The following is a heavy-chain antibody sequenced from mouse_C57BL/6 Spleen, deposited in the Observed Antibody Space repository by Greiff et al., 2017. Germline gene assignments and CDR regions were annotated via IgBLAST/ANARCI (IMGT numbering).Heavy chain of an antibody. CDR2: ISNGGGST. J-gene: IGHJ1*03. D-gene: IGHD1-1*01. CDR3: ARPVSSYGYFDV. V-gene: IGHV5-12*01. Sequence: DVMLVESGGGLVQPGGSLKLSCAASGFTFSDYYMYWVRQTPEKRLEWVAYISNGGGSTYYPDTVKGRFTISRDNAKNTLYLQMSRLKSEDTAMYYWARPVSSYGYFDVWGTGTTVTVSS. CDR1: GFTFSDYY.